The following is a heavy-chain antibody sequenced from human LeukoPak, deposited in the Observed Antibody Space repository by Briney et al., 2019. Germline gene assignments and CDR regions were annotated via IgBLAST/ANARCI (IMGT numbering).Heavy chain of an antibody. V-gene: IGHV1-69*13. Sequence: GASVMVSCKASGGTFSSYAISWVRQAPGQGLEWMGGIIPIFGTANYAQKFQGRVTITADESTSTAYMELSSLRSEDTAVYYCASCTRGDTRISDAFDIWGQGTMVTVSS. D-gene: IGHD7-27*01. J-gene: IGHJ3*02. CDR3: ASCTRGDTRISDAFDI. CDR1: GGTFSSYA. CDR2: IIPIFGTA.